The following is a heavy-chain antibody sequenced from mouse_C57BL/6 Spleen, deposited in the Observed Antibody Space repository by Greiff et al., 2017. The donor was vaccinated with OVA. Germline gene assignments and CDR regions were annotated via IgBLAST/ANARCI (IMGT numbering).Heavy chain of an antibody. J-gene: IGHJ4*01. V-gene: IGHV14-2*01. CDR1: GFNIKDYY. CDR2: IDPEDGET. CDR3: ARGYYYGSTDVSYYAMDY. Sequence: EVQLQESGAELVKPGASVKLSCTASGFNIKDYYMHWVKQRTEQGLEWIGRIDPEDGETKYAPNFQGKATITADTSSNTAYLQLSSLTSEDTAVYYCARGYYYGSTDVSYYAMDYWGQGTSVTVSS. D-gene: IGHD1-1*01.